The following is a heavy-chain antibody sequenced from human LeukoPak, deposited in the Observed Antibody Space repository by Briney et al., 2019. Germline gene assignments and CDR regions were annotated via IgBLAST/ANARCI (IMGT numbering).Heavy chain of an antibody. CDR2: IIPTSGTA. J-gene: IGHJ4*02. V-gene: IGHV1-69*13. CDR3: ASPVKYYDTWSGYPPFDY. D-gene: IGHD3-3*01. Sequence: GASVKVSCKASGGTFNNFAISWVRQAPGQGLEWVGGIIPTSGTANYAQKFQGRVTITADESTSTAYMELSSLRSEDTAIYYCASPVKYYDTWSGYPPFDYWGQGTLVTVSS. CDR1: GGTFNNFA.